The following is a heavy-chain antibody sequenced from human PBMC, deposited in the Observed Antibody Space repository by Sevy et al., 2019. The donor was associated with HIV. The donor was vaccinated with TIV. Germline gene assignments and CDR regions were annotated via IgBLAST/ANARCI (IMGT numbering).Heavy chain of an antibody. CDR3: AKDLEDIVVVPAAN. CDR2: ISGSGGST. J-gene: IGHJ4*01. V-gene: IGHV3-23*01. D-gene: IGHD2-2*01. CDR1: GFTFSSYA. Sequence: GGSLRLSCAASGFTFSSYAMSWVRQAPGKGLEWVSAISGSGGSTYYADSVKGRFTISRDNSKNTLYLQMNSLRAEDTAVYYCAKDLEDIVVVPAANWGHGTLVTVSS.